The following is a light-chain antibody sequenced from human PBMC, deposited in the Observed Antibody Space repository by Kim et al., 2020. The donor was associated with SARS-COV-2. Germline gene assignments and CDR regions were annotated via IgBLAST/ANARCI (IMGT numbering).Light chain of an antibody. J-gene: IGLJ2*01. V-gene: IGLV4-69*01. Sequence: QLVLTQSPSASASLGASVKLTCTLSSGHSSYAIAWHQQQPEKGPRYLMKLNSDGSHSKGDGIPDRFSGSSSGAERYLTISSHQSEDEADYYCQTWGTGILVFGGGTQLTVL. CDR1: SGHSSYA. CDR2: LNSDGSH. CDR3: QTWGTGILV.